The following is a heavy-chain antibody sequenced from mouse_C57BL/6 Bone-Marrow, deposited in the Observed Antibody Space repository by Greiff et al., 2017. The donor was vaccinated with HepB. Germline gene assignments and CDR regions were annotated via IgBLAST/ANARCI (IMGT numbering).Heavy chain of an antibody. CDR3: ARKEQLRLPSYYAMDY. D-gene: IGHD3-2*02. CDR1: GYAFSSSW. J-gene: IGHJ4*01. CDR2: IYPGDGDT. V-gene: IGHV1-82*01. Sequence: VMLVESGPELVKPGASVKISCKASGYAFSSSWMNWVKQRPGKGLEWIGRIYPGDGDTNYNGKFKGKATLTADKSSSTAYMQLSSLTSEDSAVYFCARKEQLRLPSYYAMDYWGQGTSVTVSS.